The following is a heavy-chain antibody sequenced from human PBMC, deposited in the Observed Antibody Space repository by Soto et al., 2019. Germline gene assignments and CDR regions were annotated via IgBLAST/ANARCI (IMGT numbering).Heavy chain of an antibody. V-gene: IGHV3-23*01. CDR2: ISGSGGST. CDR3: AKDGNILTGYPLYYFDY. CDR1: GFTFSSYA. D-gene: IGHD3-9*01. J-gene: IGHJ4*02. Sequence: GGSLRLSCAASGFTFSSYAMSWVRQAPGKGLEWVSAISGSGGSTYYADSVKGRFTISRDNSKNTLYLQMNSLRAEDTAVYYCAKDGNILTGYPLYYFDYWGQGTLVTVSS.